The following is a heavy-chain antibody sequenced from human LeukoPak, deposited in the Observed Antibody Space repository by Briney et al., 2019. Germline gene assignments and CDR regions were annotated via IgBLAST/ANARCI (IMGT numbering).Heavy chain of an antibody. D-gene: IGHD5-12*01. CDR2: INPNNGGT. V-gene: IGHV1-2*02. Sequence: ASVKVSCKASGYTFIGYYMHWVRQAPGQGLEWMGWINPNNGGTNYAQKFQGRVTMTRDTSISTAYMELGRLRSDDTAVYYCARGEAIVATIPRFDPWGQGTLVTVSS. CDR3: ARGEAIVATIPRFDP. CDR1: GYTFIGYY. J-gene: IGHJ5*02.